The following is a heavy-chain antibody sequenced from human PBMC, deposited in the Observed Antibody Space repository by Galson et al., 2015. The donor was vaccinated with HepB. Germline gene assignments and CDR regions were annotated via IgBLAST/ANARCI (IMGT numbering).Heavy chain of an antibody. Sequence: SLRLSCAASGFTFSSYSMNWVRQAPGKGLEWVSSISSSSSYIYYADSVKGRFTISRDNAKNSLYLQMNSLRAEDTAVYYCACPSVFGVAAMGYWGQGTLVTVSS. V-gene: IGHV3-21*01. CDR1: GFTFSSYS. CDR2: ISSSSSYI. CDR3: ACPSVFGVAAMGY. J-gene: IGHJ4*02. D-gene: IGHD3-3*01.